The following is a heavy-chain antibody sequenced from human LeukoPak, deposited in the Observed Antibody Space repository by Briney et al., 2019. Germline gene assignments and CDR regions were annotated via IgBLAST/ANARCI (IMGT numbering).Heavy chain of an antibody. CDR3: ARDLGIAAAGMGY. V-gene: IGHV1-2*04. CDR1: GYTFTGYY. D-gene: IGHD6-13*01. CDR2: INPNSGGI. J-gene: IGHJ4*02. Sequence: ASVKVSCKASGYTFTGYYMHWVRQAPGQGLEWMGWINPNSGGINYAQKFQGWVTMTRDTSISTAYMELSRLRSDDTAVYYCARDLGIAAAGMGYWGQGTLVTVSS.